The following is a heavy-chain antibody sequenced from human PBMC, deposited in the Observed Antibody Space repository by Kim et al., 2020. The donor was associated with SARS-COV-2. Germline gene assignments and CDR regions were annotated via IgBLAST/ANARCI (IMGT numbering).Heavy chain of an antibody. CDR1: GFTFSYFP. J-gene: IGHJ4*02. Sequence: GGSLRLSCAASGFTFSYFPMDWVRQAPGKGLEWLSAVSPGGTKTYYADSVRGRFTISRDNSRNAVYLQVDSLTAEDTAVYYCAKENRDSYATALDSWGQG. D-gene: IGHD3-16*01. V-gene: IGHV3-23*01. CDR3: AKENRDSYATALDS. CDR2: VSPGGTKT.